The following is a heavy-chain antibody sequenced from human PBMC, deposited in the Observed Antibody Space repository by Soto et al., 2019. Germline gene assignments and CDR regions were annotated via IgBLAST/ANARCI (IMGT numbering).Heavy chain of an antibody. D-gene: IGHD2-15*01. CDR1: GFTFSSYA. J-gene: IGHJ6*02. CDR3: ARPDCSGGSCYWGDYYGMDV. CDR2: ISGSGGST. V-gene: IGHV3-23*01. Sequence: GGSLRLSCAASGFTFSSYAMSWVRQAPGKGLEWVSAISGSGGSTYYADSVKGRFTISRDNSKNTLYLQMNSLRAEDTAVYYCARPDCSGGSCYWGDYYGMDVWGQGTTVTVSS.